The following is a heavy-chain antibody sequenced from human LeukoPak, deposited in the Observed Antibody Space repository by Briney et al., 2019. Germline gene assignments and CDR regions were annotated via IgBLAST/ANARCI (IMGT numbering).Heavy chain of an antibody. CDR1: GFTFSSYA. CDR2: ISGSGGST. D-gene: IGHD1-26*01. Sequence: WGSLRLSCAASGFTFSSYAMSWVCQAPGKGLEWVSAISGSGGSTYYADSVKGRFTISSDNSKSPLYLQMNSLRAEDTAVYYCAKWEIVGATTFDYWGQGTLVTVSS. J-gene: IGHJ4*02. V-gene: IGHV3-23*01. CDR3: AKWEIVGATTFDY.